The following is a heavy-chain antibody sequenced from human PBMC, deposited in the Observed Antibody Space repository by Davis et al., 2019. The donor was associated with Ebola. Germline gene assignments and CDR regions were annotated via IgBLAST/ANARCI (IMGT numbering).Heavy chain of an antibody. D-gene: IGHD2-2*01. J-gene: IGHJ5*02. CDR2: IHDSGNI. CDR3: ARRSIVVVPAAGPPYNWFDP. Sequence: MPSETLSLTCDVSVGSISPYYWSWIRQAPGKGLEWIGYIHDSGNIKFNSSLRSRVLISLDTSKNQFSLKMNSVTAADTAVYYCARRSIVVVPAAGPPYNWFDPWGQGTLVTVSS. V-gene: IGHV4-59*01. CDR1: VGSISPYY.